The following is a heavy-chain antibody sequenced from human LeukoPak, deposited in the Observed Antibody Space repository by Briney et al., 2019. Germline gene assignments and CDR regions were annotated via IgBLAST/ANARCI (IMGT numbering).Heavy chain of an antibody. Sequence: ASVKVSCKASGYTFTAYYMHWVRQAPGQGLEWMGWINPNSGGTNYAQKFQGRVTMTRDMSTSTVYMELSSLRSEDTAVYYCAREPLEYWYSPLDYWGQGTLVTVSS. D-gene: IGHD2-21*02. CDR3: AREPLEYWYSPLDY. J-gene: IGHJ4*02. V-gene: IGHV1-2*02. CDR2: INPNSGGT. CDR1: GYTFTAYY.